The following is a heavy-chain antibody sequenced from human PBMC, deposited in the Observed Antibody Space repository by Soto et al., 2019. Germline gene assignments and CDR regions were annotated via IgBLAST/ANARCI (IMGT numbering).Heavy chain of an antibody. CDR3: ARGHKNTWYAVDH. CDR1: GYIFTSSD. J-gene: IGHJ4*02. CDR2: INPSGGSA. Sequence: ASVKVSCKASGYIFTSSDIHWVRQAPGQGLEWMGWINPSGGSATYPQRFLGRVTMIRDTSSSTVEMELSSLRSEDTAVYYCARGHKNTWYAVDHWGPGTQVTVYS. V-gene: IGHV1-46*01. D-gene: IGHD2-2*01.